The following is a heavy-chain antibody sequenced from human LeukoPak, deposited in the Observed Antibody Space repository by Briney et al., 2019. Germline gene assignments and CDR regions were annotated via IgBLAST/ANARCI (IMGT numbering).Heavy chain of an antibody. CDR3: AKATSFGGVIGPFDY. J-gene: IGHJ4*02. CDR2: IRYDGSNK. Sequence: GGSLTLSCAASGFTFSSYGMHWVRQAPGKGLEWVAFIRYDGSNKYCADSVKGRFTISRDNSKNTLYLQMNSLRAEDTAVYYCAKATSFGGVIGPFDYWGQGTLVTVSS. V-gene: IGHV3-30*02. CDR1: GFTFSSYG. D-gene: IGHD3-16*02.